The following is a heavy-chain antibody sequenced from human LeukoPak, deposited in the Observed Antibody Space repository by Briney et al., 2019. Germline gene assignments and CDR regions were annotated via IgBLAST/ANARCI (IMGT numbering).Heavy chain of an antibody. D-gene: IGHD3-22*01. CDR1: GFTFSSYG. CDR3: ARDWDRRVYDSSGYYLDY. Sequence: TGGSLRLSCAASGFTFSSYGMHWVRQAPGKGLEWVAVIWYDGSNKYYADSVKGRFTISRDNSKNTLYLQMNSLRAEDTAVYYCARDWDRRVYDSSGYYLDYWGQGTLVTVSS. V-gene: IGHV3-33*01. J-gene: IGHJ4*02. CDR2: IWYDGSNK.